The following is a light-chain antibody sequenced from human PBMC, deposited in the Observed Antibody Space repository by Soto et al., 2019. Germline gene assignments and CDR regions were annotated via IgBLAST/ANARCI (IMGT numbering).Light chain of an antibody. CDR3: QQYGSSLRVT. CDR2: GAS. J-gene: IGKJ2*01. V-gene: IGKV3-20*01. CDR1: QSVSSSY. Sequence: EIVLTQSPGTLSLSPGERATLSCRASQSVSSSYLAWYHQKPGQAPRLLIYGASSRATGIPDRFSGSGSGTDFTLTISRLEPEAFAVYYCQQYGSSLRVTFGQGTKLEIK.